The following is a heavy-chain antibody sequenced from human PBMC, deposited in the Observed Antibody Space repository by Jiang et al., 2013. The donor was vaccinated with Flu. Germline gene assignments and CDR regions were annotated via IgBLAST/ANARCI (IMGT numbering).Heavy chain of an antibody. D-gene: IGHD1-26*01. J-gene: IGHJ4*02. CDR3: AKDRSIGAAKYDFDY. V-gene: IGHV3-30*18. CDR2: IANDGRDK. CDR1: GFTFSSYA. Sequence: PGRSLRLSCAASGFTFSSYAMHWVRQAPDKGLEWVAVIANDGRDKHIADSVKGRFAISRDNSKNTLYLQLNGLRDEDTAVYFCAKDRSIGAAKYDFDYWGQGTLVTVSS.